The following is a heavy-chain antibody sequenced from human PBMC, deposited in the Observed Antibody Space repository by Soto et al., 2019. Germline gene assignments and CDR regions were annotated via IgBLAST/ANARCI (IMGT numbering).Heavy chain of an antibody. Sequence: GGSLRLSCAASGFTFSNAWMNWVRQAPGEGLEWVGRIKSKTDGGTTDYAAPVKGRFTISRDDSRDTLYLQMNSLKIEDTAVYYCTTVLEDIVLVTGAKTLNSFDYWGLGTLVTVSS. CDR1: GFTFSNAW. J-gene: IGHJ4*02. D-gene: IGHD2-2*01. CDR2: IKSKTDGGTT. V-gene: IGHV3-15*07. CDR3: TTVLEDIVLVTGAKTLNSFDY.